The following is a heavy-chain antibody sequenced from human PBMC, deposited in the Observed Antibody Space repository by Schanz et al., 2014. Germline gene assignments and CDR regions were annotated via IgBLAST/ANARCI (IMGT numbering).Heavy chain of an antibody. V-gene: IGHV3-11*04. D-gene: IGHD3-16*01. CDR2: ISRDGTTS. Sequence: QVQLVESGGGLVKPGGSLRLSCAASGFTFSDYYMSWVRQAPGKGLEWLSYISRDGTTSYYADSVKGRFTISRDSARNSLYLQMSSLRAEDTAVYYCARGTPFLCDYWGQGTLVTVSS. J-gene: IGHJ4*02. CDR1: GFTFSDYY. CDR3: ARGTPFLCDY.